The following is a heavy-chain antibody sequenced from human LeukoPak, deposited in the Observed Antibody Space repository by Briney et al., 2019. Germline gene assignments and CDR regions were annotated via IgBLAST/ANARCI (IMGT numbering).Heavy chain of an antibody. J-gene: IGHJ4*02. CDR2: IKQDGSEK. CDR3: VRGAYYAVY. D-gene: IGHD2/OR15-2a*01. CDR1: AFTMSDYW. V-gene: IGHV3-7*01. Sequence: GGSLRLSCAASAFTMSDYWMSWVRQTPGKGLEWVANIKQDGSEKYYVGSVKGRFTISRDNVKSSLFLQMNSLRVEDTGVYYCVRGAYYAVYWGQGTLATVSS.